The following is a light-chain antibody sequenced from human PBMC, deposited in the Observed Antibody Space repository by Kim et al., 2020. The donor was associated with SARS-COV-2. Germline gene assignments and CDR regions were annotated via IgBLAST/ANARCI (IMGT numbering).Light chain of an antibody. J-gene: IGLJ3*02. V-gene: IGLV3-21*04. Sequence: APRQTATITCGGTNIGTKSVHWHQQKAGQAPVLVIYYNTHRPSGIPERFSASNSGNTATLTISRVEAGDEADFYCQVWDATGDRWVFGGGTQLTVL. CDR2: YNT. CDR1: NIGTKS. CDR3: QVWDATGDRWV.